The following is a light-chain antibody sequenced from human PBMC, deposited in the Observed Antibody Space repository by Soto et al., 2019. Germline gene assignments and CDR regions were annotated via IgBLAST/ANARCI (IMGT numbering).Light chain of an antibody. CDR1: QDISTW. J-gene: IGKJ4*01. Sequence: DIQLTQSPSSVSASIGDSVTITCRASQDISTWLAWYQHKPGKAPKLLIFAASSLQTGVPSRFSGSGSVTDFTLTISGLQAEDFATYYCQQANSFFALTFGGGTHVEIK. V-gene: IGKV1D-12*01. CDR2: AAS. CDR3: QQANSFFALT.